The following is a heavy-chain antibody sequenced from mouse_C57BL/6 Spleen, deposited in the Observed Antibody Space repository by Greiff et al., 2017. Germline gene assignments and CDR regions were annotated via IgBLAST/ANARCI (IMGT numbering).Heavy chain of an antibody. Sequence: QVHVKQPGTELVKPGASVKLSCKASGYTLTSYWMHWVKQRPGQGLEWIGNINPSNGGTNYNEKFKSKATLTVDKSSSTAYMQLSSLTSEDSAVYYCAREDYYDYDGGDYWGQGTTLTVSS. D-gene: IGHD2-4*01. CDR1: GYTLTSYW. V-gene: IGHV1-53*01. CDR3: AREDYYDYDGGDY. J-gene: IGHJ2*01. CDR2: INPSNGGT.